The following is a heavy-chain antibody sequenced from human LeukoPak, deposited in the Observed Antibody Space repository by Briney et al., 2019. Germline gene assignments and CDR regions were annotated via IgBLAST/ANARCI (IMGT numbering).Heavy chain of an antibody. D-gene: IGHD6-19*01. CDR1: GGSISSYY. CDR3: ARHLEYSSGWYHFDY. CDR2: IYYSGST. J-gene: IGHJ4*02. V-gene: IGHV4-59*08. Sequence: SETLSLTCTVSGGSISSYYWSWIRRPPGKGLEWIGYIYYSGSTNYNPSLKSRVTISVDTSKNQFSLKLSSVTAADTAVYYCARHLEYSSGWYHFDYWGQGTLVTVSS.